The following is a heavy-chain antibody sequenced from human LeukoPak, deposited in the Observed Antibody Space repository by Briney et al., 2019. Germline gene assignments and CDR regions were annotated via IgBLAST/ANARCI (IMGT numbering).Heavy chain of an antibody. CDR3: ARILVRYFDWLPPSYCFDY. D-gene: IGHD3-9*01. CDR2: INHSGST. Sequence: SETLSLTCAVYGGSFSGYYWSWIRQPPGKGLEWIGEINHSGSTNYNPSLKSRVTISVDTSKNQFSLKLSSVTAADTAVYYCARILVRYFDWLPPSYCFDYWGQGTLVTVSS. V-gene: IGHV4-34*01. CDR1: GGSFSGYY. J-gene: IGHJ4*02.